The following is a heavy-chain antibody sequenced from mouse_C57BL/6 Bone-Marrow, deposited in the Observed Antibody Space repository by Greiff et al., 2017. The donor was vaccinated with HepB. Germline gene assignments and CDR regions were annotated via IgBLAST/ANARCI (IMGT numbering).Heavy chain of an antibody. CDR3: ARDRSHYAMDY. V-gene: IGHV5-4*01. CDR1: GFTFSSYA. Sequence: EVMLVESGGGLVKPGGSLKLSCAASGFTFSSYAMSWVRQTPEKRLEWVATISDGGSYTYYPDNVKGRFTISRDNAKNNLYLQMSHLKSEDTAMYYCARDRSHYAMDYWGQGTSVTVSS. J-gene: IGHJ4*01. CDR2: ISDGGSYT.